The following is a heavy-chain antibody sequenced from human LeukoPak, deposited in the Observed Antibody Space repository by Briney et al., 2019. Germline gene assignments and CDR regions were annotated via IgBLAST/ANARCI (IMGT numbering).Heavy chain of an antibody. CDR3: ARSRLHPIIFDY. Sequence: PSETLSLTCVVYGGSFSGYYWSWIRQPLEKGLDWIGEINHSGSTNYNPSLKCRVIISVDTSKNQFSLKLTSVTAAGTAVYYCARSRLHPIIFDYWGQGTLVTVSS. CDR1: GGSFSGYY. CDR2: INHSGST. D-gene: IGHD5-24*01. V-gene: IGHV4-34*01. J-gene: IGHJ4*02.